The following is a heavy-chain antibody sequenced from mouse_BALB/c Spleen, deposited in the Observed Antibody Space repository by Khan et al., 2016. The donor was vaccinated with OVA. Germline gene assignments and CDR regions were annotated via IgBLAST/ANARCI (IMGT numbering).Heavy chain of an antibody. J-gene: IGHJ3*01. Sequence: EVELVESGGDLVEPGGSLKLSCAASGFTFSTYGMSWVRQTPDRRLEWVATISTGGHYTYYPDSVRGRFTISRDNARNTLYLQMTSLKSEDTAMFYCAGLAYYNDSEGFAYWGQGTLVTVSA. V-gene: IGHV5-6*01. D-gene: IGHD1-1*01. CDR1: GFTFSTYG. CDR2: ISTGGHYT. CDR3: AGLAYYNDSEGFAY.